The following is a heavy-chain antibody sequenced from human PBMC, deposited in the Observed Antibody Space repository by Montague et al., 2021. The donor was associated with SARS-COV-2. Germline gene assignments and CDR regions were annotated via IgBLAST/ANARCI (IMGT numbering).Heavy chain of an antibody. Sequence: VKPTQTLTLTCTFSGFSLSTSGMCVSWIRQPPGKALEWLARIDWDDDKYYSTSLKTRLTISKDTSKNQVVLTMTNVDPVDTATYYCARILVAAAGSPFDPWGQGTLVTVSS. CDR3: ARILVAAAGSPFDP. J-gene: IGHJ5*02. CDR1: GFSLSTSGMC. D-gene: IGHD6-13*01. CDR2: IDWDDDK. V-gene: IGHV2-70*11.